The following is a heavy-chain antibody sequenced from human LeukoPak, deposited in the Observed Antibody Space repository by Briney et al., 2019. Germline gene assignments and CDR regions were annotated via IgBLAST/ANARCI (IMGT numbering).Heavy chain of an antibody. Sequence: PGGSLRLSCAASGFTFSSYAMSWVRQAPGKGLEWVSAISGSGGSTYYADSVRGRFTISRDNSKNTLYLQMNSLRAEDTAVYYCAKDVGSVADNNWFDPWGQGTLVTVSS. J-gene: IGHJ5*02. V-gene: IGHV3-23*01. CDR3: AKDVGSVADNNWFDP. D-gene: IGHD3-10*01. CDR1: GFTFSSYA. CDR2: ISGSGGST.